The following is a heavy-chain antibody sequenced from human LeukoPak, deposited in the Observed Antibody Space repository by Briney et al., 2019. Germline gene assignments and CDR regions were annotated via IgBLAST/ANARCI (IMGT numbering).Heavy chain of an antibody. D-gene: IGHD5-24*01. CDR3: ASAILDGYNDMYFDY. J-gene: IGHJ4*02. V-gene: IGHV1-69*05. CDR1: GGTFSGYA. Sequence: SVKASCKASGGTFSGYAISWVRQAPGQGLEWMGRIIPIFGTANYAQKFQGRVTITTDESTSTAYMELSSLRSEDTAVYYCASAILDGYNDMYFDYWGQGTLVTVSS. CDR2: IIPIFGTA.